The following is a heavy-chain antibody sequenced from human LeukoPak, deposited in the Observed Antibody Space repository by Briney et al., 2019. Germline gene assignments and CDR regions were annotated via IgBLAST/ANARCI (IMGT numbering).Heavy chain of an antibody. J-gene: IGHJ4*01. D-gene: IGHD6-13*01. CDR2: ISQDGGEK. V-gene: IGHV3-7*01. CDR1: GFTFNINW. Sequence: PGGSLRLSCAVSGFTFNINWRDGVRQAQGKGRRWVASISQDGGEKSYVDSVKGRFSICRDNAKNSLYLQMSSLRGEDTAVYYCARDGTAAGLYFDLWGQGTLVTVSS. CDR3: ARDGTAAGLYFDL.